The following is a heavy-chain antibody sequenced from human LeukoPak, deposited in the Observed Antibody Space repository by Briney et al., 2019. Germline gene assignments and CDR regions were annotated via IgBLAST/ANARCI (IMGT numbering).Heavy chain of an antibody. CDR3: ARDPHALDY. J-gene: IGHJ4*02. Sequence: GGSLRLSCAASGFSFSSYSMNWVRQAPGKGLEWVSYITSSSSTIYYADSVKGRFTISRDNAKNSPYLQMNSLRDEDTAVYYCARDPHALDYWGQGTLVTVSS. CDR2: ITSSSSTI. CDR1: GFSFSSYS. D-gene: IGHD2-2*01. V-gene: IGHV3-48*02.